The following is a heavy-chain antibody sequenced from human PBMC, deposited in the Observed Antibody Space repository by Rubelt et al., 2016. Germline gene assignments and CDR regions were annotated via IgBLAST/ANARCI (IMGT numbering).Heavy chain of an antibody. CDR3: AKQRGYNPISNFDY. V-gene: IGHV3-15*01. Sequence: GGSLRLSCAASGFTFSNAWMTWARQAPGKGLEWVGRIKRKSDVGTTDYAAPVKGRFTISRDDSKNTLYLQMNSLRVEDTAVYHCAKQRGYNPISNFDYWGQGTLVTVSS. CDR2: IKRKSDVGTT. D-gene: IGHD5-18*01. CDR1: GFTFSNAW. J-gene: IGHJ4*02.